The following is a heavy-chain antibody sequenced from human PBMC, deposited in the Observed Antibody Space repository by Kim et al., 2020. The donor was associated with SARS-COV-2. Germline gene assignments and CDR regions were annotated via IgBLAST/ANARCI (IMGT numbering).Heavy chain of an antibody. V-gene: IGHV3-21*01. CDR1: GFTFSSYS. CDR2: ISSSSSYI. J-gene: IGHJ5*02. D-gene: IGHD6-19*01. CDR3: ASPTGRSVSGRAAWFDP. Sequence: GGSLRLSCAASGFTFSSYSMNWVRQAPGKGLEWVSSISSSSSYIYYADSVKGRFTISRDNAKNSLYLQMNSLSAEDTAVYYCASPTGRSVSGRAAWFDPWGQGTLVTFSS.